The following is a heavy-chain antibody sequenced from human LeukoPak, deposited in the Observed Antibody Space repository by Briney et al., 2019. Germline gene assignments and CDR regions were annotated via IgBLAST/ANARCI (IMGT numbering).Heavy chain of an antibody. CDR1: GFTFSGYA. V-gene: IGHV3-30*18. CDR3: AKGHLDNWYYFDY. CDR2: ISYDGSNK. Sequence: GGSLRLSCAASGFTFSGYAMHWVRQAPGKGLEWVAVISYDGSNKYYADSVKGRFTISRDNSKNTLYLQMSSLRAEDTAVYYCAKGHLDNWYYFDYWGQGTLVTASS. D-gene: IGHD1-1*01. J-gene: IGHJ4*02.